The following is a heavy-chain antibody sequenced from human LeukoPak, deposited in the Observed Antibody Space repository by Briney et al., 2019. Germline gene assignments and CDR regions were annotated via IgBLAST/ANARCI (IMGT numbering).Heavy chain of an antibody. D-gene: IGHD4/OR15-4a*01. CDR3: ATYTNDFGDRPRGFDP. CDR1: GGTLSTYA. J-gene: IGHJ5*02. Sequence: ASVKVSCKASGGTLSTYAINWVRQAPGQGLEWMGRIIPILGTTTHAQNFQGRVTITTDESTNTAYMELSSLRSEDSAVYYCATYTNDFGDRPRGFDPWSQGNLVTVSS. CDR2: IIPILGTT. V-gene: IGHV1-69*11.